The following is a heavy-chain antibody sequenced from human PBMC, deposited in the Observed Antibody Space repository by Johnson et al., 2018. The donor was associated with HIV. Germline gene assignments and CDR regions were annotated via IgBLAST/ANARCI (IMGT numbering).Heavy chain of an antibody. CDR2: ISSSGNTI. V-gene: IGHV3-11*04. CDR1: GFTFRDYY. CDR3: SGDCPFGVAKWPSPSCAFDI. Sequence: QVQLVESGGALVKPGGSLRLSCAASGFTFRDYYMSWIRQAPGKGLEWVSYISSSGNTIYYADSVKGRFTISRDNAKNSLYLQMNSLRAEDTAVFYCSGDCPFGVAKWPSPSCAFDIWGQGTIVTVSS. J-gene: IGHJ3*02. D-gene: IGHD3-3*01.